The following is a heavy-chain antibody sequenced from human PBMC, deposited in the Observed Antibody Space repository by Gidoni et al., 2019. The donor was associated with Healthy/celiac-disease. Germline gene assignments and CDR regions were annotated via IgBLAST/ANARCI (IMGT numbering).Heavy chain of an antibody. J-gene: IGHJ4*02. Sequence: QVQLVESGGGVVQPGRSLRLSCAASGFTFSSYGMHWVRQAPGKGLEWVAVIWYDGSNKYYADSVKGRFTISRDNSKNTLYLQMNSLRAEDTAVYYCARESAAAGVDYWGQGTLVTVSS. D-gene: IGHD6-13*01. CDR3: ARESAAAGVDY. CDR2: IWYDGSNK. V-gene: IGHV3-33*01. CDR1: GFTFSSYG.